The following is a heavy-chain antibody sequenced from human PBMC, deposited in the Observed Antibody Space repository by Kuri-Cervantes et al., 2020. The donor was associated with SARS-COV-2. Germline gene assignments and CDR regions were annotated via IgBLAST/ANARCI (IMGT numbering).Heavy chain of an antibody. Sequence: ASVKVSCKTSGYTFTSYGISWVRQAPGQGLEWMGWISIKQGDTNYAQKFQGRVTMTTDTSTSTAYTELRSLRSDDTAVYYCARVCGGDCADNYYYYYGMDVWGQGTTVTVSS. CDR3: ARVCGGDCADNYYYYYGMDV. CDR1: GYTFTSYG. J-gene: IGHJ6*02. CDR2: ISIKQGDT. D-gene: IGHD2-21*02. V-gene: IGHV1-18*04.